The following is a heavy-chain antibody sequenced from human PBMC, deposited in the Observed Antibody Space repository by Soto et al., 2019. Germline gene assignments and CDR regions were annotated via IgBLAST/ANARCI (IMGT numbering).Heavy chain of an antibody. J-gene: IGHJ6*02. CDR3: ARDQSRNYYDRRGMDV. V-gene: IGHV4-30-4*01. D-gene: IGHD3-22*01. Sequence: QVQLQESGPGLVKPSQTLSLTCTVSGGSISSGDYYWSWIRQPPGKGLEWIGYIYYSGSTYYNPSLKSRVTISXXTXKXXFSLKLSSVTAADTAVYYCARDQSRNYYDRRGMDVWGQGTTVTVSS. CDR1: GGSISSGDYY. CDR2: IYYSGST.